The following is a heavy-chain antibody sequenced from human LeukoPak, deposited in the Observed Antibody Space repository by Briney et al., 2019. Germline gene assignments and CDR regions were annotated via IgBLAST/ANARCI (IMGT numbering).Heavy chain of an antibody. Sequence: GGSLRLSCAASGFTFSSYWMSWVRQGPGKGLVWVAHISRDGSSTNYADSVKGRFTISRDNARNTLYLQMNSLRAEDTALYYCARDLMVTNWFDPWGQGTLVTVTS. J-gene: IGHJ5*02. CDR3: ARDLMVTNWFDP. CDR1: GFTFSSYW. V-gene: IGHV3-74*01. D-gene: IGHD2-21*02. CDR2: ISRDGSST.